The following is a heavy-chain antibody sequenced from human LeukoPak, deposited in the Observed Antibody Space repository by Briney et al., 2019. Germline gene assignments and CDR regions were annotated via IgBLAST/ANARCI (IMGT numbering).Heavy chain of an antibody. D-gene: IGHD3-22*01. V-gene: IGHV3-66*01. CDR2: IYSGGST. Sequence: GGSLRLSCAASGFTVSSNYMSWVRQAPGKGLEWVSVIYSGGSTYYADSVKGRFTISRDNSKNTLYLQMNSLRAEDTAVYYCARDLGYYYDSSGYYHDAFDIWGQGTMVTVSS. CDR1: GFTVSSNY. J-gene: IGHJ3*02. CDR3: ARDLGYYYDSSGYYHDAFDI.